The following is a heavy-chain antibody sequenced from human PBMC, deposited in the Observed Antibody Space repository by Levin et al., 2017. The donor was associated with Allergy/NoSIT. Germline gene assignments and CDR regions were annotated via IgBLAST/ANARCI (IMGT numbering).Heavy chain of an antibody. J-gene: IGHJ5*02. Sequence: SCAASGFTFSSYHMNWVRQAPGKGLEWISYISSSSSTIYYADSVKGRFSISRDNAKNSLYLQMNSLRNDDTAVYYCTRRLEAWGQGTLVTVSS. CDR1: GFTFSSYH. V-gene: IGHV3-48*02. CDR2: ISSSSSTI. CDR3: TRRLEA.